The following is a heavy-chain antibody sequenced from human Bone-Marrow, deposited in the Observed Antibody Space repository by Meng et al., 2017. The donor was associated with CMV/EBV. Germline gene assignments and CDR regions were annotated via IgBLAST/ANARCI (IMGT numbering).Heavy chain of an antibody. J-gene: IGHJ6*02. V-gene: IGHV4-31*11. Sequence: SETLSLTCVVSGASITNGGYYWNWIRQHPGKGLEWIGYIYYSGNTHQNPSLKSRVTISVDTSKNQFSLKLSSVTAADTAVYYCARGYYDFWSGYYGLEGYYYYGMDVWGQGTTVTVSS. CDR3: ARGYYDFWSGYYGLEGYYYYGMDV. CDR2: IYYSGNT. D-gene: IGHD3-3*01. CDR1: GASITNGGYY.